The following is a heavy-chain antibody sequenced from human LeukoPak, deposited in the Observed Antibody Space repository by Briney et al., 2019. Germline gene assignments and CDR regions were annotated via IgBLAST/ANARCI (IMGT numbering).Heavy chain of an antibody. V-gene: IGHV6-1*01. CDR2: TYYRSKRYN. Sequence: SQTLSLTCDISGDSVSSNSAAWNWIRPSPSRGLEWLGRTYYRSKRYNDYAVSVKSRITINPDTSKKQFSLQLNSVTPEDTAVYYCARATSGSYGGNAFDIWDQGTMVTVSS. D-gene: IGHD6-19*01. CDR1: GDSVSSNSAA. CDR3: ARATSGSYGGNAFDI. J-gene: IGHJ3*02.